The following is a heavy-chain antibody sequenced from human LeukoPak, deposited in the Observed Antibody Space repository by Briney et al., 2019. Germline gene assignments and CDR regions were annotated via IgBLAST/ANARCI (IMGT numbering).Heavy chain of an antibody. J-gene: IGHJ4*02. CDR3: ASFGGPFDY. D-gene: IGHD3-16*01. Sequence: SETLSLTCTVAGPSISSYYWSWIRQPPGKGLEWIGYIYYSGSTNYNPSLKSRVTISVDTSKNQFSLKLSSVTAADTAVYYCASFGGPFDYWGQGTLVTVSS. V-gene: IGHV4-59*01. CDR2: IYYSGST. CDR1: GPSISSYY.